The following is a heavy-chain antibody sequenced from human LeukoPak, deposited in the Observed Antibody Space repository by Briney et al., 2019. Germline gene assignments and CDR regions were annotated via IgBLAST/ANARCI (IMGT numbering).Heavy chain of an antibody. D-gene: IGHD1-1*01. CDR2: IRYDGSDK. CDR3: AKDRGHWKYFDY. V-gene: IGHV3-30*02. J-gene: IGHJ4*02. CDR1: GFNFNNFA. Sequence: GGSLRLSCAASGFNFNNFAMQWVRQAPGKGLEWVAFIRYDGSDKYYADSVKGRFTTSRDSSKNTVYLQMNSLRAEDTAVYYCAKDRGHWKYFDYWGQGTLVTVSS.